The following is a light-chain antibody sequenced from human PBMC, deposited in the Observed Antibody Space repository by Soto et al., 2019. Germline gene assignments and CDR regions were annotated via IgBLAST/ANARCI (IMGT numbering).Light chain of an antibody. CDR2: AAS. CDR3: QQYYSYLRT. V-gene: IGKV1-8*01. CDR1: QGISSY. Sequence: AIRMTQSPSSVSASTGDRVTITCRASQGISSYLAWYQQKPGKAPKLLIYAASTLQSGVPSRFSGSGSGTDFTLTISCLQSEDFATYYCQQYYSYLRTFGQGTKVDIK. J-gene: IGKJ1*01.